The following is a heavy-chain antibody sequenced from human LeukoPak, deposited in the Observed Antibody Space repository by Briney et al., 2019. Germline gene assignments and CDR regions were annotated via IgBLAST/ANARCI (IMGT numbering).Heavy chain of an antibody. CDR3: AKDTGWFGELPLFDY. CDR2: ISGSGGST. V-gene: IGHV3-23*01. D-gene: IGHD3-10*01. CDR1: GFTFSSYA. Sequence: GGSLRLSCAASGFTFSSYAMSWVRQAPGKGLEWVSAISGSGGSTYYADSVKGRFTISRDKSKNTLYLQMNSLRAEDTAVYYCAKDTGWFGELPLFDYWGQGTLVTVSS. J-gene: IGHJ4*02.